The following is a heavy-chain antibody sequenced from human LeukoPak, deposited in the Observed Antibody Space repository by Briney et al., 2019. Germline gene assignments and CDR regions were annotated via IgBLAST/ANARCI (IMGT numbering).Heavy chain of an antibody. CDR3: AKEKLDCSGGSCYFSLDY. V-gene: IGHV3-30*02. J-gene: IGHJ4*02. CDR1: GFTFSSYG. Sequence: GGSLRLSCAASGFTFSSYGMHWVRQAPGKGLEWVAFIRYDGSNKYYADSVKGRFTIPRDNSKNTLYLQMNSLRAEDTAVYYCAKEKLDCSGGSCYFSLDYWGQGTLVTVSS. CDR2: IRYDGSNK. D-gene: IGHD2-15*01.